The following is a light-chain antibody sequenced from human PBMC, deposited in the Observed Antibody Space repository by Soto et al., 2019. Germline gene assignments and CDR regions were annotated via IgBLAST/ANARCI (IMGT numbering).Light chain of an antibody. CDR3: QKYNNWARAT. CDR2: RTS. J-gene: IGKJ4*01. CDR1: QSISSN. Sequence: EIVMTQSPATLSVSPGERATLSCRASQSISSNLAWYQQKPGQAPGLLMFRTSSRATGFPARFSGSGSGTEFNLTISSLQSEDLGVYYWQKYNNWARATFGGGTKVEIK. V-gene: IGKV3-15*01.